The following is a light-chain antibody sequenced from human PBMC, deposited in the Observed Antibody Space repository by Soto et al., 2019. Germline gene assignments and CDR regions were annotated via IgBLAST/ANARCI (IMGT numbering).Light chain of an antibody. CDR2: GAS. CDR3: QQRSNWPRT. J-gene: IGKJ1*01. Sequence: EIVLTQSPATLSLSPGERATLPCRASQRVSSYLAWYQQKPGQAPRLLIYGASNRATGIPARFSGSGSGTDFTLTISSLEPEDFAVYYCQQRSNWPRTYGQGTKVEIK. V-gene: IGKV3-11*01. CDR1: QRVSSY.